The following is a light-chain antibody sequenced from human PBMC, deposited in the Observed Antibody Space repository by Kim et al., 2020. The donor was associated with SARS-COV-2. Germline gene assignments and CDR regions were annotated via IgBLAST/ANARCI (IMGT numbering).Light chain of an antibody. V-gene: IGKV4-1*01. CDR1: QSVLRTSNNYNY. Sequence: DIVMTQSPDSLVLSLGERTTINCRSSQSVLRTSNNYNYLAWYQQKAGQPPKLLIYWASSRESGVPDRFSGSGSGTDFTLTISSLQAEDVAVYYCHQYYDAPYTFGQGTKLEIK. J-gene: IGKJ2*01. CDR2: WAS. CDR3: HQYYDAPYT.